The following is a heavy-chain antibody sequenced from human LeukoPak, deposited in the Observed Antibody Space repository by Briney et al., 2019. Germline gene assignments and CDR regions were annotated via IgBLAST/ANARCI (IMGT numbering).Heavy chain of an antibody. Sequence: GGSLRLSCAASGFTVSSNYMSWVRQAPGKGLEWVSVIYSGGSTYYADSVKGRFTISRDNAKNSLYLQMNSPRAEDTAVYYCARDLIAAYGMDVWGQGTTVTVSS. CDR2: IYSGGST. D-gene: IGHD6-6*01. CDR1: GFTVSSNY. J-gene: IGHJ6*02. CDR3: ARDLIAAYGMDV. V-gene: IGHV3-53*01.